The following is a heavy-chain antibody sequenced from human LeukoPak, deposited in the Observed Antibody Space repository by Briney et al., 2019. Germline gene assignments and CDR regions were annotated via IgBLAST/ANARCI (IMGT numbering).Heavy chain of an antibody. J-gene: IGHJ3*02. CDR1: GGSISSGSYY. V-gene: IGHV4-61*02. D-gene: IGHD3-22*01. CDR2: IYTSGST. Sequence: PSETLSLTCTVSGGSISSGSYYWSWIRQPAGKGLEWIGRIYTSGSTNYNPSLKSRVTISVDTSKNQFSLKLSSVTAADTAVYYCARARYYYDSSGAIDAFDIWGQGTMVTVSS. CDR3: ARARYYYDSSGAIDAFDI.